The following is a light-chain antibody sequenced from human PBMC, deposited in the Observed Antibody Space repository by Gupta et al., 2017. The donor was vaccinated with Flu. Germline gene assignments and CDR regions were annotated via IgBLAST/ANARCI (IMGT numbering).Light chain of an antibody. Sequence: QSALTQPASVSGSPGQSITISCTGPSSDVGGYNYVSWYQQHPGKAPKLMIYDVSNRPSEVSNRFSGSKSGNTASLTISGLQAEDEADYYCSSYTSSTFYVFGTGTKVTVL. V-gene: IGLV2-14*01. CDR3: SSYTSSTFYV. CDR1: SSDVGGYNY. CDR2: DVS. J-gene: IGLJ1*01.